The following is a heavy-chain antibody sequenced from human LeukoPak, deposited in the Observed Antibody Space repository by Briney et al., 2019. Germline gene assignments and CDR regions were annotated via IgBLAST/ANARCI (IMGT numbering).Heavy chain of an antibody. CDR1: GFTFSIYA. V-gene: IGHV3-23*01. D-gene: IGHD6-19*01. Sequence: GGSLRLSCAASGFTFSIYAMSWVRLAPGKGLEWVSTINDGGGNTYYADSVRGRFTISRDNSEGTLFLQMNSLRPEDTAMYYCGGYISGVYDYWGQGTLVTVSS. CDR2: INDGGGNT. CDR3: GGYISGVYDY. J-gene: IGHJ4*02.